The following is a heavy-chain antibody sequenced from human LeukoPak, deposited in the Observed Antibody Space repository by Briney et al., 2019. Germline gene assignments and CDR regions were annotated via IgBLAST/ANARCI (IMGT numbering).Heavy chain of an antibody. CDR1: GGSISSYY. D-gene: IGHD1-7*01. CDR3: ARGNWNYASFWFDP. J-gene: IGHJ5*02. CDR2: ISYSGST. V-gene: IGHV4-59*01. Sequence: SETLSLTCTVSGGSISSYYWSWIRQPPGRGLEWIGYISYSGSTNYNPSLKSRVSISVETSKNQFSLKLSSVTAADTAVYYCARGNWNYASFWFDPWGQGTLVTVSS.